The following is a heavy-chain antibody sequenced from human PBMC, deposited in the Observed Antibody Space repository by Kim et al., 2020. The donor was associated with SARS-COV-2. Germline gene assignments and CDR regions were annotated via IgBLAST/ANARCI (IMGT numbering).Heavy chain of an antibody. V-gene: IGHV1-3*01. CDR3: ARSYDSSGFPLGY. CDR1: GYTFTSYA. CDR2: INAGNGNT. D-gene: IGHD3-22*01. Sequence: ASVKVSCKASGYTFTSYAMHWVRQAPGQRLEWMGWINAGNGNTKYSQKFQGRVTITRDTSASTAYMELSSLRSEDTAMYYCARSYDSSGFPLGYWGQGTLVTVSS. J-gene: IGHJ4*02.